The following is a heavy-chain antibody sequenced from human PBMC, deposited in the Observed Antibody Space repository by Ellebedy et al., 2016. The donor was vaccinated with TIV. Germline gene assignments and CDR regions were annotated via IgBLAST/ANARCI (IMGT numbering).Heavy chain of an antibody. D-gene: IGHD7-27*01. Sequence: GESLKISCAASGFSFSNYAMSWVRQAPGKGLEWVSAISGSGMSTYYVDSVKGRFTISRDNSKDTFYLQMNRLRVDDTAVYYCAKDLANWGIRFFDLWGRGTLVTVSS. V-gene: IGHV3-23*01. CDR1: GFSFSNYA. J-gene: IGHJ2*01. CDR3: AKDLANWGIRFFDL. CDR2: ISGSGMST.